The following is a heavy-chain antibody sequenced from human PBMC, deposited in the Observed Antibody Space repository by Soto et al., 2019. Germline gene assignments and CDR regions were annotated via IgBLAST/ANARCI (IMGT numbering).Heavy chain of an antibody. CDR3: ARDDYGMDV. CDR1: GFTFSNYN. J-gene: IGHJ6*02. CDR2: IWYDGSNK. V-gene: IGHV3-33*01. Sequence: QEQVVESGGGVVQPGRSLRLSCVASGFTFSNYNMHWVRQAPGKGLEWVAVIWYDGSNKYYADSVKGRFTISRDNSKNTQYLQMSSLRDEDTAVYYWARDDYGMDVWGQGTTVTVSS.